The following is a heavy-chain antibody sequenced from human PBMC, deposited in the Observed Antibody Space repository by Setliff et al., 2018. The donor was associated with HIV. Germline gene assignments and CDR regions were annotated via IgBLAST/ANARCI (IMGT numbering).Heavy chain of an antibody. CDR1: GGSISSRSYY. CDR3: ASSRPDALDY. Sequence: SETLSLTCTVSGGSISSRSYYWSWLRRPAGKGLEWIGRIYSNGNTDYNPSLKSRVTISEDTSKNQFSLKVNSVTPADTSFSFCASSRPDALDYWGQGTLVTVS. V-gene: IGHV4-61*02. J-gene: IGHJ4*02. D-gene: IGHD2-8*01. CDR2: IYSNGNT.